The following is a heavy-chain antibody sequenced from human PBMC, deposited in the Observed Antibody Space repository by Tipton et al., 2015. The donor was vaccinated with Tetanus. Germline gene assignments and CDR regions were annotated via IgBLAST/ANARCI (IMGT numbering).Heavy chain of an antibody. CDR3: RAGSWL. CDR1: GFTFSDYW. J-gene: IGHJ4*02. V-gene: IGHV3-7*03. Sequence: QLVQSGGGLVQPGGSLRLSCAASGFTFSDYWMTWVRQAPGKGLEWVANIKQDGRERYYVDSVKGRFTISRDNAKNSLFLQMTSLRAEDTAMYYCRAGSWLGGPGTLVTVSS. CDR2: IKQDGRER. D-gene: IGHD5-18*01.